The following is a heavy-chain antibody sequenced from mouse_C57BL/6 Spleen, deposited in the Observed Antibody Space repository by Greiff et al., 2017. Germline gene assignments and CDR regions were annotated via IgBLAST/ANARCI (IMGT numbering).Heavy chain of an antibody. J-gene: IGHJ3*01. Sequence: QVQLQQSGAELVKPGASVKLSCKASGYTFTEYTIPWVKQRSGQGLEWIGWFYPGSGSIKYHEKFKDKAPLTADKSYSTVYLELSRLTSDDSAVYFCARHEERMVTTLFAYWGQGTLVTVSA. D-gene: IGHD2-2*01. CDR1: GYTFTEYT. CDR3: ARHEERMVTTLFAY. CDR2: FYPGSGSI. V-gene: IGHV1-62-2*01.